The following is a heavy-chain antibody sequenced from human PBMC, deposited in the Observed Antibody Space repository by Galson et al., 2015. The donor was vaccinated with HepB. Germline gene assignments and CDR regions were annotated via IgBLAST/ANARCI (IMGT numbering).Heavy chain of an antibody. D-gene: IGHD3-9*01. CDR1: GFTFSSYA. CDR3: AKDPGGHDVRREYYDILTGYSRWYYFDY. CDR2: ISGSGGST. V-gene: IGHV3-23*01. J-gene: IGHJ4*02. Sequence: SLRLSCAASGFTFSSYAMSWVRQAPGKGLEWVSAISGSGGSTYYADSVKGRFTISRDNSKNTLYLQMNSLRAEDTAVYYCAKDPGGHDVRREYYDILTGYSRWYYFDYWGQGTLVTVSS.